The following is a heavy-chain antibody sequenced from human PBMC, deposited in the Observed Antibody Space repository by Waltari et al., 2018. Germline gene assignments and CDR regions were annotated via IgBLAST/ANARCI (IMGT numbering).Heavy chain of an antibody. Sequence: QVQLVESGGDVVQPGGSLRLSCSASGFTFSNYGMHWVRQAPGKGLEWGAFIRYDGGNKYYADPVQGRFTISRDDSTNTLFLQMDNLRVEDTAMYYCAKAYGIGSRFYWFFDLWGRGTLVTVSS. CDR2: IRYDGGNK. J-gene: IGHJ2*01. D-gene: IGHD3-10*01. CDR3: AKAYGIGSRFYWFFDL. CDR1: GFTFSNYG. V-gene: IGHV3-30*02.